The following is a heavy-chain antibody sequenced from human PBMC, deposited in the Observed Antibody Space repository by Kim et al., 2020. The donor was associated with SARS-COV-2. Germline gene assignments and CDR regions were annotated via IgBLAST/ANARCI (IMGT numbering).Heavy chain of an antibody. CDR3: AKDLKESGATIWKKYYYYGMDV. CDR2: ISYDGSNK. CDR1: GFTFSSYG. V-gene: IGHV3-30*18. Sequence: GGSLRLSCAASGFTFSSYGMHWVRQAPGKGLEWVAVISYDGSNKYYADSVKGRFTISRDNSKNTLYLQMNSLRAEDTAVYYCAKDLKESGATIWKKYYYYGMDVWGQGTTVTVSS. J-gene: IGHJ6*02. D-gene: IGHD5-12*01.